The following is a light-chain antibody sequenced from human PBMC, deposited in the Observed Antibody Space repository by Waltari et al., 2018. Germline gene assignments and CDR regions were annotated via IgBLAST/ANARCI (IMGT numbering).Light chain of an antibody. J-gene: IGKJ4*01. V-gene: IGKV2D-29*01. Sequence: DIVMTQTQLSLSVTAGQPVSISCKSSQSLVHNNGRTYLNWYLQRPGQPPQLLIYEVSNRFSGVPDRFSGSGSGTDFTLRISRVEAEDVGVYYCLQSLQFLTFGGGTKVETK. CDR1: QSLVHNNGRTY. CDR2: EVS. CDR3: LQSLQFLT.